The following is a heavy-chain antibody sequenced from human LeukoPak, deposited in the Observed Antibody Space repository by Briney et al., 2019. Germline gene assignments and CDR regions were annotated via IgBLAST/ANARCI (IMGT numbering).Heavy chain of an antibody. D-gene: IGHD3-9*01. V-gene: IGHV4-59*01. Sequence: SETLSLTCTVSGGSISSYYWSWIRQPPGKGLEWIGYIYYSGSTNYNPSLKSRVTISVDTSKNQFSLKLSSVTAADTAVYYCARGRYVDWLFDYWGQGTLVTVSS. CDR2: IYYSGST. CDR3: ARGRYVDWLFDY. J-gene: IGHJ4*02. CDR1: GGSISSYY.